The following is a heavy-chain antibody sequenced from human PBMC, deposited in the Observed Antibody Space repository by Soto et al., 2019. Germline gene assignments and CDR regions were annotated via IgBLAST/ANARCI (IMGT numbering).Heavy chain of an antibody. D-gene: IGHD6-6*01. Sequence: GGSLRLSCAASGFTFSSYGMHWVRQAPGKGLEWVAVISYDGSNKYYADSVKGRFTISRDNSKNTLYLQMNSLRAEDTAVYYCAKRSGDLYSSFQPLDYWGQGTLVTVSS. J-gene: IGHJ4*02. CDR1: GFTFSSYG. V-gene: IGHV3-30*18. CDR2: ISYDGSNK. CDR3: AKRSGDLYSSFQPLDY.